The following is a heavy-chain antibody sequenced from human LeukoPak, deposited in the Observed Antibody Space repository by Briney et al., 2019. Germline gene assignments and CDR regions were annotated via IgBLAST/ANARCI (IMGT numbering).Heavy chain of an antibody. CDR1: GFTFSTSW. D-gene: IGHD4-17*01. V-gene: IGHV3-7*01. Sequence: GGSLRLSSAASGFTFSTSWISWVRQSPGKGLEWVADMNPVGGVKYYVDSVKGRFTISRDNAKNSIYLQMDSLRAEDTAVYYCARDPAYGALDYWGQGTLVTVSS. J-gene: IGHJ4*02. CDR3: ARDPAYGALDY. CDR2: MNPVGGVK.